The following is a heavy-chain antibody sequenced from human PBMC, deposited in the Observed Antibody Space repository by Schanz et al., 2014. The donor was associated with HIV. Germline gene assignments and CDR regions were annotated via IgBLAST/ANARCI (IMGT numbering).Heavy chain of an antibody. J-gene: IGHJ6*02. CDR3: AKIRGTRGAYDGMDV. D-gene: IGHD3-10*01. Sequence: EVQLLESGGGLEQPGGSLRLSCAASGFNFNNYAMTWVRQAPGKGLEWVSTISWNSGSIAYADSVKGRFTISRDNSKNTMFLQMNSLRVEDTAIYYCAKIRGTRGAYDGMDVWGQGTTVTVSS. CDR1: GFNFNNYA. CDR2: ISWNSGSI. V-gene: IGHV3-23*05.